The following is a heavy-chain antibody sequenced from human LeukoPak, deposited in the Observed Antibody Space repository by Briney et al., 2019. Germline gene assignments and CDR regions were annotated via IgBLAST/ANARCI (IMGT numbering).Heavy chain of an antibody. J-gene: IGHJ4*02. CDR3: AREHYYGSGRPFY. CDR1: GFTFSSYS. D-gene: IGHD3-10*01. Sequence: GGSLRLSCAASGFTFSSYSMNWVRQDPGKGLERVSSISSSSSYIYYADSVKGRFTISRDNAKNSLYLQMNSLRAEDTAVYYCAREHYYGSGRPFYWGQGTLVTVSS. CDR2: ISSSSSYI. V-gene: IGHV3-21*01.